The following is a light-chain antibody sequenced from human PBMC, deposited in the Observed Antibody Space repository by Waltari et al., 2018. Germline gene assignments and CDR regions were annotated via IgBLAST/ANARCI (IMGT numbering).Light chain of an antibody. J-gene: IGLJ3*02. CDR2: LNSDGSH. V-gene: IGLV4-69*01. Sequence: QLVLTQSPSASASLGASVKLTCTLSSGHSSYAIAWHHQQPEKGPRFLMKLNSDGSHRKGDVIPDRFSGSSSGTERSLPISRLQSEDEADYYCQTWDTDIRVFGGGTELTVL. CDR1: SGHSSYA. CDR3: QTWDTDIRV.